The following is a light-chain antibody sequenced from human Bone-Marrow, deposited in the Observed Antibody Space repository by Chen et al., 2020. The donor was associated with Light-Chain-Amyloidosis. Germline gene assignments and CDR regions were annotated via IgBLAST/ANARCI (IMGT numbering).Light chain of an antibody. V-gene: IGKV3-15*01. J-gene: IGKJ4*01. CDR2: DAS. Sequence: EIMMTQSPATLSVSPGERATLSCRASQSVSSNLAWYQQKPGQAPRLLIYDASTRATGIPARFSGSGSGTEFTLTISSLQSEDFAGYYCQQYNNWPPLFGGGTKVEFK. CDR3: QQYNNWPPL. CDR1: QSVSSN.